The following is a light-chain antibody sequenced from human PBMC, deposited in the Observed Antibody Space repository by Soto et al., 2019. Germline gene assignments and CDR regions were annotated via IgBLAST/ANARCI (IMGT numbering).Light chain of an antibody. Sequence: QSALTQPASVSGSPGQSITISCTGTSSDVGGYNYVSWYQQHPGEAPKLMIYEVSNRPSGVSNRFSGSKSGNTASLTISGLQAEDEADYYCSSDTRSSLYVFGAGTKLTVL. CDR2: EVS. J-gene: IGLJ1*01. CDR1: SSDVGGYNY. V-gene: IGLV2-14*01. CDR3: SSDTRSSLYV.